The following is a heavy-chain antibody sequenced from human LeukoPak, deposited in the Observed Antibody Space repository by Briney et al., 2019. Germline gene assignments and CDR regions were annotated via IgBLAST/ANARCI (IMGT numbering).Heavy chain of an antibody. D-gene: IGHD6-13*01. CDR2: IIPIFGTA. CDR3: ARGDMAAAGMYYMDV. Sequence: SVKVSCKASGGTFSSYAISWVRQAPGQGLEWMGGIIPIFGTANYAQKFQGRVTITTDESTSTAYMELSSLRSEDTAVYYCARGDMAAAGMYYMDVWGKGTTVTVSS. V-gene: IGHV1-69*05. J-gene: IGHJ6*03. CDR1: GGTFSSYA.